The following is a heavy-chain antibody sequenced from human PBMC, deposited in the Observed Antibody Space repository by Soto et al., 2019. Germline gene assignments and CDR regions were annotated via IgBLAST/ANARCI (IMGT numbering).Heavy chain of an antibody. Sequence: QVQLVESGGRVVQPGRSLRLSCAASGFTFRTFAMHWVRQAPGKGLEWVAVISNDGSNKYFLDSGKGRFTVSRDNSNNTLYLKMDRLRAEDTAVYYCARDKKPFNWSPAILKSYYYGMDVWGQGTTVTVSS. D-gene: IGHD1-1*01. CDR1: GFTFRTFA. V-gene: IGHV3-30-3*01. CDR3: ARDKKPFNWSPAILKSYYYGMDV. J-gene: IGHJ6*02. CDR2: ISNDGSNK.